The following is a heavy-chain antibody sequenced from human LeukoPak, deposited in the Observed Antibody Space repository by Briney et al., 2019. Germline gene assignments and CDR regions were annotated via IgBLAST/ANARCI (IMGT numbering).Heavy chain of an antibody. V-gene: IGHV3-30*02. Sequence: GGSLRLSCAASGFTFSSYGMHWVRQAPGKGLEWAAFIRYDGSNKYYADSVKGRFTISRDNSKNTLYLQMNSLRAADTAVYYCAKDQHAYSSSSFDYWGQGTLVTVSS. CDR2: IRYDGSNK. D-gene: IGHD6-13*01. CDR1: GFTFSSYG. CDR3: AKDQHAYSSSSFDY. J-gene: IGHJ4*02.